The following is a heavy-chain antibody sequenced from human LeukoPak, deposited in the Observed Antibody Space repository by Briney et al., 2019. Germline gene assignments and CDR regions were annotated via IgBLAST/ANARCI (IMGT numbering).Heavy chain of an antibody. D-gene: IGHD2/OR15-2a*01. V-gene: IGHV3-30*04. J-gene: IGHJ3*02. CDR2: ISFHGTDT. Sequence: GTSLRLSCAASGFTFISYAIHWVRQAPGKGLEWVAVISFHGTDTFYADSVKGRFTISRDNSKNTLYLQMSSLRGDDTAVYYCARPRARVTRISSFDMWGQGTMVTVSS. CDR3: ARPRARVTRISSFDM. CDR1: GFTFISYA.